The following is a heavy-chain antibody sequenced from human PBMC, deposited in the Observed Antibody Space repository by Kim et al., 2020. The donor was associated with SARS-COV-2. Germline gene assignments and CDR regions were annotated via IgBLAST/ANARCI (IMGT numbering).Heavy chain of an antibody. V-gene: IGHV3-33*01. CDR3: ARDSHYGSGSYFDY. Sequence: GGSLRLSCAASGFTFSSYGMHWVRQAPGKGLEWVAVIWYDGSNKYYAVSVKGRFTISRDNSKNTLYLQMNSLRAEDTAVYYCARDSHYGSGSYFDYWGQGTLVTVSS. J-gene: IGHJ4*02. D-gene: IGHD3-10*01. CDR1: GFTFSSYG. CDR2: IWYDGSNK.